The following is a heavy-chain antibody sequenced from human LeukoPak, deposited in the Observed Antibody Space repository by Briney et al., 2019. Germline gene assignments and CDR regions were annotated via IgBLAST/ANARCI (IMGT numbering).Heavy chain of an antibody. D-gene: IGHD3-9*01. Sequence: SQTLSLTCAVSGGSISSGGYSWSWIRQPPGKGLEWIGYIYHSGSTYYNPSLKSRVTISVDTSKNQFSLKLSSVTAADTAVYYCARDQSYDILTGTFDYWGQGTLVTVSS. CDR1: GGSISSGGYS. CDR2: IYHSGST. V-gene: IGHV4-30-2*01. J-gene: IGHJ4*02. CDR3: ARDQSYDILTGTFDY.